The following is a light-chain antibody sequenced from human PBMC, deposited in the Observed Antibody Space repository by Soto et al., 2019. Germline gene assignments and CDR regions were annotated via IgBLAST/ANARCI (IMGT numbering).Light chain of an antibody. CDR3: SSYTGSSTYVV. J-gene: IGLJ2*01. Sequence: QCALTQPASVSGSPGQSITISCTGTSGDVGGYNYVSWYQQHPGKAPKLMIYDVSNRPSGVSNRFSGSKSANTASLTISGLQAEDEADYYCSSYTGSSTYVVFGEGPSSPP. V-gene: IGLV2-14*01. CDR2: DVS. CDR1: SGDVGGYNY.